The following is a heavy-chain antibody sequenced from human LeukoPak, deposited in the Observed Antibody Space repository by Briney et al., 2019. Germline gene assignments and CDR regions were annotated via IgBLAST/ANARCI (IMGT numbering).Heavy chain of an antibody. CDR2: IQYDGSYV. CDR3: MRKMGLAGWYFDL. J-gene: IGHJ2*01. Sequence: GGSLRLSCVASAFAFSSHDMHWVRQAPGKGLEWVIFIQYDGSYVNYGASARGRVTISRDNSENTRYLQMNSLRADDTAVYYCMRKMGLAGWYFDLWGRGTLVTVSS. CDR1: AFAFSSHD. D-gene: IGHD6-19*01. V-gene: IGHV3-30*02.